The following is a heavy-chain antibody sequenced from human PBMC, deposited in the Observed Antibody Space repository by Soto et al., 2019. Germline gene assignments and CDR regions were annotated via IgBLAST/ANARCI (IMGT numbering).Heavy chain of an antibody. D-gene: IGHD2-15*01. J-gene: IGHJ4*02. Sequence: SETLSLICAVSGGSISSGGYSWSWIRQPPGKGLEWIGYIYHSGSTYYNPSLKSRVTISVDRSKNQFSLKLSSVTAADTAVYYCARGQVVAAPHWGQGTLVTVSS. CDR1: GGSISSGGYS. V-gene: IGHV4-30-2*01. CDR3: ARGQVVAAPH. CDR2: IYHSGST.